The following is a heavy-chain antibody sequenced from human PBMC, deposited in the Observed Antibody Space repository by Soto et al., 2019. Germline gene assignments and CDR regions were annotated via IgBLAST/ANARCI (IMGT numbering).Heavy chain of an antibody. J-gene: IGHJ4*02. CDR1: GFTFNNYV. CDR3: AQCAFSFGPNSLYYFDY. CDR2: LSSSGGST. Sequence: VQLLDSGGGLVQPGGSLRLSCAASGFTFNNYVMSWVRQAPGKGLEWVSALSSSGGSTYYADSVKGRFAISRDNSKNTLYLQMNSLRAEDSAVYYCAQCAFSFGPNSLYYFDYWGQGTLVAVSS. D-gene: IGHD5-18*01. V-gene: IGHV3-23*01.